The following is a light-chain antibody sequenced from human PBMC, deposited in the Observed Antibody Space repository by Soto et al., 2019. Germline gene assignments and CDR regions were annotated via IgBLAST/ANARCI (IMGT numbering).Light chain of an antibody. J-gene: IGKJ1*01. CDR1: QSISNN. CDR2: GAS. CDR3: QQYNNWPPWT. Sequence: EIVMTQSPATLSLSPGERATLSCRASQSISNNLVWYQQKPGQAPRLLIYGASTRATGIPARFSGTGSGTDFTLTISSLQSEDFAVYYCQQYNNWPPWTFGQGTKVDI. V-gene: IGKV3-15*01.